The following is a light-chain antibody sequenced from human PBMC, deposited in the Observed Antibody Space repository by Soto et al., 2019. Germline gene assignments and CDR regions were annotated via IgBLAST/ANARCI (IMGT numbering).Light chain of an antibody. V-gene: IGKV3-15*01. CDR2: GAS. CDR1: QSVSNDF. CDR3: QQYNNWPRT. J-gene: IGKJ1*01. Sequence: ENVLTQSPGTLSLFPGERATLSCRASQSVSNDFLAWYQQKPGQAPRLLIYGASTRATGIPARFSGSGSGTEFTLTISSLQSEDFAVYYCQQYNNWPRTFGQGTKVDIK.